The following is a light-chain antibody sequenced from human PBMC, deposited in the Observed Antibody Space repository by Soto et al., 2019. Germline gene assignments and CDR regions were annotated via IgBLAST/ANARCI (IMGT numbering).Light chain of an antibody. J-gene: IGKJ2*01. CDR3: QQYNSYPYT. CDR1: QSISSW. Sequence: DIQMTQSPSTLSASVGDRVTITCRASQSISSWLAWYQQKPGKAPKLLIYKASNLETGVPPRFSASESGTEFTLTISSLQPDDFATYYCQQYNSYPYTFGQGTKLEIK. V-gene: IGKV1-5*03. CDR2: KAS.